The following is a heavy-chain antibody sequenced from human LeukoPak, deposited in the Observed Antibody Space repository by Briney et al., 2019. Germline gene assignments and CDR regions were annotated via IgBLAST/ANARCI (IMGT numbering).Heavy chain of an antibody. D-gene: IGHD3-9*01. CDR3: ASGAYDILTGYYDPSPF. Sequence: GGSLRLSCAASGFTFSSYSMNWVRQAPGKGLEWVSSISSSSSYIYYADSVKGRFTISRDNAKNSLYLQMNSLRAEDTAVYYCASGAYDILTGYYDPSPFWGQGTLVTVSS. CDR2: ISSSSSYI. V-gene: IGHV3-21*01. CDR1: GFTFSSYS. J-gene: IGHJ4*02.